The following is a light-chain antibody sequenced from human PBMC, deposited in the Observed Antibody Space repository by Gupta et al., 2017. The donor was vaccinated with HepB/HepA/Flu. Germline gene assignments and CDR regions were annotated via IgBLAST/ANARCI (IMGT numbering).Light chain of an antibody. J-gene: IGKJ2*01. CDR2: GAS. CDR1: QSVSSN. V-gene: IGKV3-15*01. Sequence: ELVMTQSPATLSVSPGERATLSCRASQSVSSNLDWYQQRPGQAPRLLIYGASNRATGIPARFSGSGSGTEFTLTISSLQSEDFAVYYCQQYNNWPPAFGQGTKLEIK. CDR3: QQYNNWPPA.